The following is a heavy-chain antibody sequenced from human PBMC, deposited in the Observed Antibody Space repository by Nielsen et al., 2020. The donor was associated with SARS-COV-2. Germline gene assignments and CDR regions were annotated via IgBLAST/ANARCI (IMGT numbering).Heavy chain of an antibody. V-gene: IGHV3-15*01. CDR3: ATARYCSRTSCSAGTDMFDP. CDR1: GFTFSKAW. Sequence: ESLKISCVASGFTFSKAWMSWVRQAPGKGLEWVGRIKSKIDGGTTDYSAPVKDRFTISRDDSKNTMYLDMSSLRTEDTAVYYCATARYCSRTSCSAGTDMFDPWGQGTQVIVSS. D-gene: IGHD2-2*01. J-gene: IGHJ5*02. CDR2: IKSKIDGGTT.